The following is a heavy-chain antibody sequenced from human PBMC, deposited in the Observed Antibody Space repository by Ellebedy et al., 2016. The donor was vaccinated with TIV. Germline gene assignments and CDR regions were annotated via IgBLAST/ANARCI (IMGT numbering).Heavy chain of an antibody. CDR1: DDSMNTDHY. D-gene: IGHD2-2*01. Sequence: GSLRLXXFVYDDSMNTDHYWGWIRQPPGKGLGWIGAIYHSGNTYYNPSLKSRVAIGVDTSKNQFSLTLSSVTAADTAVYYCARAQYCTSADCSYGLDVWGQGTTVTVSS. V-gene: IGHV4-38-2*01. J-gene: IGHJ6*02. CDR3: ARAQYCTSADCSYGLDV. CDR2: IYHSGNT.